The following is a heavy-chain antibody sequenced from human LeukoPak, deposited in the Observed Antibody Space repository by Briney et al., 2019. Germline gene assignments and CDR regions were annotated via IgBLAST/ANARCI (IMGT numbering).Heavy chain of an antibody. Sequence: GASVKVSCKASGYTFTGYYMHWVRQAPGQGLEWMGWINPNSGGTNYAQKFQGRVTMTRDTSISTAYMELSRLRSDDTAVYYCARVLAGYKNTWYTSRFQYWGQGTLVIVSS. V-gene: IGHV1-2*02. CDR1: GYTFTGYY. D-gene: IGHD6-13*01. CDR2: INPNSGGT. CDR3: ARVLAGYKNTWYTSRFQY. J-gene: IGHJ1*01.